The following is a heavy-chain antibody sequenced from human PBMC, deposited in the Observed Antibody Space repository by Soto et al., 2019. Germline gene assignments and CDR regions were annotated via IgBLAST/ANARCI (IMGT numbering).Heavy chain of an antibody. Sequence: EVQLVESGGGVVPPGGSLRLSCAASGFTFSAYWMHWGRQAPGKGLMWVSRINGDGRTTSYADSVKGRFTISRENAKNTLYLQMNSLRAEDTAVYYCARAAYGEYWFDPWGQGPLVTVSS. CDR2: INGDGRTT. CDR3: ARAAYGEYWFDP. J-gene: IGHJ5*02. D-gene: IGHD4-17*01. CDR1: GFTFSAYW. V-gene: IGHV3-74*01.